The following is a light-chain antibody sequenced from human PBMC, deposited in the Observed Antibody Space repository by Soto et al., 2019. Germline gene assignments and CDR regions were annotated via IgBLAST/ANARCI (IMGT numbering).Light chain of an antibody. V-gene: IGLV2-14*01. J-gene: IGLJ1*01. Sequence: QSVLTQPASVSGSPGQSITIACTGTSSDVGGYKYVSWYQQHPGKAPKLMIYEVSNRPSGVSNRFSGSKSGNTASLTISGLQAEDEADYYCSSYSSSSTLAFGTGTKVTV. CDR2: EVS. CDR3: SSYSSSSTLA. CDR1: SSDVGGYKY.